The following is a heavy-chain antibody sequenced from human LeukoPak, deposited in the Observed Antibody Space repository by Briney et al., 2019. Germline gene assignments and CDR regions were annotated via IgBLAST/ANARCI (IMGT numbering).Heavy chain of an antibody. CDR1: GFTFSSYW. D-gene: IGHD3-22*01. V-gene: IGHV3-74*01. Sequence: PGGSLRLSCAASGFTFSSYWMHWVRQAPGKGLVWVSRINSDGSSTSYADSVKGRFTISRDNAKNTLYLQMNSLRAEDTAVYYCARQYYDSSGYYYGPDYWGQGTLVTVSP. CDR2: INSDGSST. CDR3: ARQYYDSSGYYYGPDY. J-gene: IGHJ4*02.